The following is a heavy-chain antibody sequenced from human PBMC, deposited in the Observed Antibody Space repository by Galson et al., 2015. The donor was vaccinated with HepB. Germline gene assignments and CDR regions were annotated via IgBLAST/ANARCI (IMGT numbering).Heavy chain of an antibody. J-gene: IGHJ4*02. CDR2: IYPGDSNT. CDR1: GYSFTNYW. V-gene: IGHV5-51*01. D-gene: IGHD2-8*01. CDR3: VRGSQYCTSQSCRFDY. Sequence: QSGAEVKEPGESLTISCKGSGYSFTNYWIGWVRQMPGKGLEWMGIIYPGDSNTKYSPSFQGQVIISADKSINTAYLHWSSLKASVTAMYYCVRGSQYCTSQSCRFDYWGQGTLVTVSS.